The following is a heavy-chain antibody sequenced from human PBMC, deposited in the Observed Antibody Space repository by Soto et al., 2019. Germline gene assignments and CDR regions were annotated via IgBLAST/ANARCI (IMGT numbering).Heavy chain of an antibody. J-gene: IGHJ4*02. D-gene: IGHD1-26*01. V-gene: IGHV4-39*01. CDR2: IYYSGST. Sequence: SETLSLTCTVSGGSISSSNYYWGWIRQPPGKGLEWIGSIYYSGSTYHNPTLKSRVTISKDTSKNQFSLKLSSVTAADTAVYYCAVGSSGFYYIYWGQGIQVTAPQ. CDR3: AVGSSGFYYIY. CDR1: GGSISSSNYY.